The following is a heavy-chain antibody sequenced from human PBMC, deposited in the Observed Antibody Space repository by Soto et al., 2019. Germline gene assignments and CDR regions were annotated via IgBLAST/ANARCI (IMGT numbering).Heavy chain of an antibody. Sequence: ESVKISCKGSGYSFTSYWIGWVRQMPGKGLXWMGIIYPGDSDTRYSPSFQGQVTISADKSISTAYLQWSSLKASDTAMYYCARRRQEGAYCGGDCYHDPFDIWGQGTMVTVSS. CDR3: ARRRQEGAYCGGDCYHDPFDI. CDR2: IYPGDSDT. CDR1: GYSFTSYW. V-gene: IGHV5-51*01. J-gene: IGHJ3*02. D-gene: IGHD2-21*02.